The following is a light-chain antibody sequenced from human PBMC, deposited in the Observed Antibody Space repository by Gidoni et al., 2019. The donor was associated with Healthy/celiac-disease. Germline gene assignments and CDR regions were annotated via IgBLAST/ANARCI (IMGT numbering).Light chain of an antibody. J-gene: IGKJ5*01. V-gene: IGKV3-11*01. CDR3: QQRSNWPPIT. CDR2: DAS. Sequence: IVMTPSPATLSLSPGERATRSCRARQSVSSYLAWYQQKPCQAPRLLIYDASNRATGIPARFSGSGSGTDFTLTISSLEPEDFAVYYCQQRSNWPPITFGQGTRVEIK. CDR1: QSVSSY.